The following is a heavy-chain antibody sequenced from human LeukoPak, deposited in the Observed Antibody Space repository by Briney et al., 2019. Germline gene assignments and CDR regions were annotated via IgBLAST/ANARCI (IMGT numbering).Heavy chain of an antibody. CDR1: GFTFSSYG. Sequence: PGRSLRLSCAASGFTFSSYGMRWVRQAPGKGLEWVPVISYDGSNKYYADSVKGRFTISRDNSKNTLYLQMNSLRAEDTAVYYCAKRMGPSIAASDLDYWGQGTLVTVSS. CDR3: AKRMGPSIAASDLDY. D-gene: IGHD6-13*01. CDR2: ISYDGSNK. V-gene: IGHV3-30*18. J-gene: IGHJ4*02.